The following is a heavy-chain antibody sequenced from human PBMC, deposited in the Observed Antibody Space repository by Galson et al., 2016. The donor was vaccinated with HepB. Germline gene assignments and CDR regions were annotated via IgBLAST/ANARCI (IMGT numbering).Heavy chain of an antibody. D-gene: IGHD5-12*01. V-gene: IGHV4-30-2*01. Sequence: TLSLTCAVSRVSITTDGYAWTWIRQAPGKGLEWIGYIFYGGNTYYKTSLKSRVTISLDTSKNHFSLRLTYVTAADTALYYCARCLRGYDQYYFDSWGQGTLVSVSS. CDR3: ARCLRGYDQYYFDS. CDR2: IFYGGNT. CDR1: RVSITTDGYA. J-gene: IGHJ4*02.